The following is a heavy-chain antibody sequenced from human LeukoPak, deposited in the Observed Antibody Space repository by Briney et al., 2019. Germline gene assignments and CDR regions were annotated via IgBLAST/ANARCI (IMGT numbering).Heavy chain of an antibody. CDR2: INHRGST. CDR1: GYSISSGYD. V-gene: IGHV4-34*01. CDR3: ARGGRGVSIVRQFKYENWFDS. Sequence: KPSETLSLTCIVSGYSISSGYDWTWIRQPPGKGLEWIGEINHRGSTKYNPSLKSRVTMSVDSSKNQFSLKMISVTAADTAVYYCARGGRGVSIVRQFKYENWFDSWGQGTRVTVSS. J-gene: IGHJ5*01. D-gene: IGHD3-10*01.